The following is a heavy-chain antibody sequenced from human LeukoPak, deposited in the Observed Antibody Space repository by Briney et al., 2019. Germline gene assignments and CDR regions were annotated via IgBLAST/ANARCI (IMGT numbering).Heavy chain of an antibody. CDR2: INPNSVGT. CDR1: GYSFTGYY. D-gene: IGHD3-22*01. V-gene: IGHV1-2*02. CDR3: ARGVRYYDSSGYNFDY. Sequence: AAVKVSCKASGYSFTGYYMHWVRQAPGQGLEWMGWINPNSVGTNFAQKFQGRVTMTRDTSISTAYMELSRLRSDDTAVYYCARGVRYYDSSGYNFDYWGQGTLVTVSS. J-gene: IGHJ4*02.